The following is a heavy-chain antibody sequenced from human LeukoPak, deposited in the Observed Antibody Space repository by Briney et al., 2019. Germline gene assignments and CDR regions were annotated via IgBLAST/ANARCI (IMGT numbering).Heavy chain of an antibody. J-gene: IGHJ3*02. D-gene: IGHD6-13*01. Sequence: ASVKVSCKASGYTFTSYDINWVRQATGQGLEWMGWMNPNSGNTGYAQKFQGRVTMTRNTSISTAYMELSSLRSEDTAVYYCAIPTPIAAAGNEDAFDIWGQGTMVTVSS. V-gene: IGHV1-8*01. CDR2: MNPNSGNT. CDR3: AIPTPIAAAGNEDAFDI. CDR1: GYTFTSYD.